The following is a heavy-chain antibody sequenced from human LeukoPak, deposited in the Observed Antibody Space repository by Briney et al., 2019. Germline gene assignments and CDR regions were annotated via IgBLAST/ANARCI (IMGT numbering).Heavy chain of an antibody. J-gene: IGHJ4*02. CDR2: INPNSGGT. Sequence: GASVKVSCKASGYTFTGYYMHWVRQAPGQGLEWMGWINPNSGGTSYAQKFQGRVTMTRDTSISTAYMELSRLRSDDTAVYYCARDYKGITIFWWGQGTLVTVSS. CDR1: GYTFTGYY. D-gene: IGHD3-9*01. V-gene: IGHV1-2*02. CDR3: ARDYKGITIFW.